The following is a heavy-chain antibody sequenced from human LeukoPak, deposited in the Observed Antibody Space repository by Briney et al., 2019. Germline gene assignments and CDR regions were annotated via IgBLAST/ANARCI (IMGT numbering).Heavy chain of an antibody. Sequence: SETLSLTCTVSGASISRSSYNWGWIRQPPGKGLEWIGSIYYTGSTYYYPSLKSRVTIPVDISKNQFSLKLSSVTAADTAIYYCATAEGYTRGGFDYWGQGTLVTVSS. CDR3: ATAEGYTRGGFDY. J-gene: IGHJ4*02. CDR1: GASISRSSYN. V-gene: IGHV4-39*07. D-gene: IGHD5-24*01. CDR2: IYYTGST.